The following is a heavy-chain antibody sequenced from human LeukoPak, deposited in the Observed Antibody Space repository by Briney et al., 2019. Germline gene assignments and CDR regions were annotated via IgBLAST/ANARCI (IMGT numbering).Heavy chain of an antibody. CDR3: AKDAAEWLRFWFDP. D-gene: IGHD5-12*01. CDR1: GYTFTSYD. V-gene: IGHV1-8*03. Sequence: ASVKVSCKASGYTFTSYDINWVRQATGQGLEWMGWMNPNSGNTGYAQKFQGRVTITRNTSISTAYMELSSLRAEDTAVYYCAKDAAEWLRFWFDPWGQGTLVTVSS. J-gene: IGHJ5*02. CDR2: MNPNSGNT.